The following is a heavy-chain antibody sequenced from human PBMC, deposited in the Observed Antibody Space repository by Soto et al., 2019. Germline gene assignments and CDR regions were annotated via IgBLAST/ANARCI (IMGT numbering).Heavy chain of an antibody. CDR2: VYYSGGA. V-gene: IGHV4-39*01. J-gene: IGHJ5*01. CDR1: GVSIHNSHSF. Sequence: SETLSLTCTISGVSIHNSHSFWGWIRQPPGKGLEFIGTVYYSGGAHYNSSLKSRVTISVDTANNQVSLRMRSLTAADTAVYYCGRVVEGATRHTDLDSWGQGTLVTVSS. D-gene: IGHD2-21*01. CDR3: GRVVEGATRHTDLDS.